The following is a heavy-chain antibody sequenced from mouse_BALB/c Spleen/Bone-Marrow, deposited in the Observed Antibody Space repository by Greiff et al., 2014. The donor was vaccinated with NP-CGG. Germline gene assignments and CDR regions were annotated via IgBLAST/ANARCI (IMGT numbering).Heavy chain of an antibody. CDR3: ARRGGYDGFDY. CDR1: GYTFTDYA. J-gene: IGHJ2*01. Sequence: QVHVKQSGAELVRPGVSVKISCKGSGYTFTDYAMHWVKQSHAKSLEWIGVISTYYGDASYNQKFKGKATMTVDKSSSTAYMELARLTSEDSAIYYCARRGGYDGFDYWGQGTTLTVSS. V-gene: IGHV1S137*01. D-gene: IGHD2-14*01. CDR2: ISTYYGDA.